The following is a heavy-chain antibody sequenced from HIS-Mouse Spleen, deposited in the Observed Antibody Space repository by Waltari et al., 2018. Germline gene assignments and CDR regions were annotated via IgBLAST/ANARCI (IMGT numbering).Heavy chain of an antibody. CDR1: GYTFTGYY. Sequence: QVQLVQSGAEVKKPGASVKVSCKASGYTFTGYYMHWVRQAPEQELEWMAGNNPSVGCRTYAQRFQGRVTMTRDTSISTAYMELSRLRSDDTAVYYCARSNTEAFDIWGQGTMVTVSS. CDR3: ARSNTEAFDI. D-gene: IGHD4-17*01. J-gene: IGHJ3*02. V-gene: IGHV1-2*02. CDR2: NNPSVGCR.